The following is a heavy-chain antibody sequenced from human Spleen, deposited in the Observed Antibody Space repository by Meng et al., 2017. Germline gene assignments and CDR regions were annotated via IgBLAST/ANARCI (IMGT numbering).Heavy chain of an antibody. D-gene: IGHD3-10*01. CDR1: GGTFSSYA. CDR3: ARHERGSLDHYSGMDV. Sequence: SVKVSCKASGGTFSSYAISWVRQAPGQGLEWMGGIIPIFGTANYAQKFQGRVTITADKSTSTAYMELSSLRSGDTAVYYCARHERGSLDHYSGMDVWGQGTTVTVSS. J-gene: IGHJ6*02. V-gene: IGHV1-69*06. CDR2: IIPIFGTA.